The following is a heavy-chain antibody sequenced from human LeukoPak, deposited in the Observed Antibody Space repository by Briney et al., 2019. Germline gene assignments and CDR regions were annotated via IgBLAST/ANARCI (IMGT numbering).Heavy chain of an antibody. CDR2: IYYSGST. CDR1: GGSISSYY. Sequence: SETLSPTCTVSGGSISSYYWSWIRQPPGKGLEWIGYIYYSGSTNYNPSPKSRVTISVDTSKNQFSLKLSSVTAADTAVYYCARCGGTYYGSGSYGIWGQGTMVTVSS. CDR3: ARCGGTYYGSGSYGI. D-gene: IGHD3-10*01. V-gene: IGHV4-59*01. J-gene: IGHJ3*02.